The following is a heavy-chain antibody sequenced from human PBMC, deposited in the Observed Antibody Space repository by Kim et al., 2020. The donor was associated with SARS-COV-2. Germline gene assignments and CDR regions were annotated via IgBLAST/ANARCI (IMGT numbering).Heavy chain of an antibody. CDR1: GFTVSSNY. D-gene: IGHD3-16*01. CDR2: IYSGGST. CDR3: ARAPGPFGHYYYYGMDV. V-gene: IGHV3-53*01. Sequence: GGSLRLSCAASGFTVSSNYMSWVRQAPGKGLEWVSVIYSGGSTYYADSVKGRFTISRDNSKNTLYLQMNSLRAEDTAVYYCARAPGPFGHYYYYGMDVWGQGTTVTVSS. J-gene: IGHJ6*02.